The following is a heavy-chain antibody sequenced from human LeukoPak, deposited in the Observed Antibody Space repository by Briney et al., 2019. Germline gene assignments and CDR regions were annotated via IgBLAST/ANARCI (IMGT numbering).Heavy chain of an antibody. CDR3: AKDYDNFDY. D-gene: IGHD3-16*01. Sequence: PGGTLRLSCAASGFTFSSYGMSWVRQAPGKGLEWVSAISGSGGSAYYADSVKGRFTISRDNSKNTLYLQMNSLRAEDTAAYYCAKDYDNFDYWGQGTLVTVSS. V-gene: IGHV3-23*01. CDR2: ISGSGGSA. CDR1: GFTFSSYG. J-gene: IGHJ4*02.